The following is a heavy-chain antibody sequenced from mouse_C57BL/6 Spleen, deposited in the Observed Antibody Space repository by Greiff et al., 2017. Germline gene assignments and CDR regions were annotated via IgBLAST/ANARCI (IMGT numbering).Heavy chain of an antibody. D-gene: IGHD1-1*01. J-gene: IGHJ3*01. CDR3: ARDAGGSSSWFAY. V-gene: IGHV7-1*01. Sequence: EVQLVESGGGLVQSGRSLRLSCATSGFTFSDFYMEWVRQAPGKGLEWIAASRNKANDYTTEYSASVKGRFIVSRDTSQSILYLQMNALRAEDTAIYYCARDAGGSSSWFAYWGQGTLVTVSA. CDR1: GFTFSDFY. CDR2: SRNKANDYTT.